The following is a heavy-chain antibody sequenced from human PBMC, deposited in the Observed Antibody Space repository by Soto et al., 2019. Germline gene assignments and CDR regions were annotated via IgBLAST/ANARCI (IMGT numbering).Heavy chain of an antibody. CDR2: IYDTWTT. J-gene: IGHJ3*02. Sequence: QVQLQEAGPGLVRPSQTLSLTCTVAGGSMSENDYYWSWLRQSPGQGLQWIGYIYDTWTTSYSPSLKSRVTMSADTSRNQCCLKLTSVTAGDSALYFCARGIVRGGFDIWGQGTLVTVSS. D-gene: IGHD3-10*02. CDR1: GGSMSENDYY. CDR3: ARGIVRGGFDI. V-gene: IGHV4-30-4*01.